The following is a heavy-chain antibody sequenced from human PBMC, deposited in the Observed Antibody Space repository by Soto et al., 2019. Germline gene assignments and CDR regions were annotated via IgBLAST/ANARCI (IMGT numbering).Heavy chain of an antibody. CDR2: IYPGDSDT. Sequence: PGESRKISCKGSGYSFTSYWIGWVRQMPGKGLEWMGIIYPGDSDTRYSPSFQGQVTISADKSISTAYLQWSSLKASDTAMYYCARTLFEHHYDILTGDNWFDPWGQGTLVTVSS. CDR3: ARTLFEHHYDILTGDNWFDP. CDR1: GYSFTSYW. J-gene: IGHJ5*02. D-gene: IGHD3-9*01. V-gene: IGHV5-51*01.